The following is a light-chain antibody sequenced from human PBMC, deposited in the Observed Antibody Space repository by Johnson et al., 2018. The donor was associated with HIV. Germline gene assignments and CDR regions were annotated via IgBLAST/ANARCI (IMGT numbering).Light chain of an antibody. CDR1: SSNIGNNY. CDR3: GTWDSSLSAYV. Sequence: HSALTQPPSVSAAPGQKVTISCSGSSSNIGNNYVSWYQQLPGTAPKFFIYENDKRPSGIPDRFSGSKSGTSATLGITGLQTGDEADYYCGTWDSSLSAYVFGSGTKVTVL. V-gene: IGLV1-51*02. CDR2: END. J-gene: IGLJ1*01.